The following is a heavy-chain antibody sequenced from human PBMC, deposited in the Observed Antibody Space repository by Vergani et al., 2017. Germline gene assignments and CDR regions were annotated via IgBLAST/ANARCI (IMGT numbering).Heavy chain of an antibody. D-gene: IGHD3-22*01. Sequence: QVQLVQSGAEVKKPGASVKVSCKASGYTFTGYYMHWVRQAPGQGLEWMGWINPNSGGTNYAQKFQGRVTITRDTSISTAYMELSRLRSDDTAVYYCARDQRSTYYYDSSGYYTYWGQGTLVTVSS. CDR2: INPNSGGT. CDR1: GYTFTGYY. V-gene: IGHV1-2*02. CDR3: ARDQRSTYYYDSSGYYTY. J-gene: IGHJ4*02.